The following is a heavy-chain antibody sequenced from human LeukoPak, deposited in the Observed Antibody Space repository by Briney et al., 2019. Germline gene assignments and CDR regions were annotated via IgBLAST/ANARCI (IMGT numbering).Heavy chain of an antibody. CDR1: GYTLTIYT. Sequence: GASVTVSCKGSGYTLTIYTFHRVRHGQGQGLEWVGLITPSGGTTYPQKFQGRVAFTRDTSITTTHMNLSRLTSDDTAVYYCARDRYGDGFGHFFYCGQGALVTVSS. V-gene: IGHV1-2*02. CDR3: ARDRYGDGFGHFFY. D-gene: IGHD5-24*01. J-gene: IGHJ4*02. CDR2: ITPSGGT.